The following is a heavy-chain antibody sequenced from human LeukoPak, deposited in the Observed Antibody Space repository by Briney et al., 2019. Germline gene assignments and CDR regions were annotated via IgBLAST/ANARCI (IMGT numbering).Heavy chain of an antibody. J-gene: IGHJ4*02. CDR3: AKDNIRRFLGWLFDS. V-gene: IGHV4-59*01. CDR2: IYYSGST. Sequence: SETLSLTCTVSGGSISSYYWSWIRQPPGKGLEWIGYIYYSGSTNYNPSLKSRVTISVDTSKNQFSLKLSSVTAADTAVYYCAKDNIRRFLGWLFDSWGQGTLVTVSS. CDR1: GGSISSYY. D-gene: IGHD3-3*01.